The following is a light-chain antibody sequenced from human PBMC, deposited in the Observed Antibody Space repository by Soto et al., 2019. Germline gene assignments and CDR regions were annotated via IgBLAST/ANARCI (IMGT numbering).Light chain of an antibody. J-gene: IGKJ4*01. CDR2: AAS. CDR1: QGISSY. V-gene: IGKV1-8*01. CDR3: QQYYSYPLT. Sequence: AIRMTQSPSSFSASTGDRVTITCRASQGISSYLAWYQQKPGKAPKLLIYAASTLQSGVPSRVSGSGSGTDFTLTISCLQSEDLATYYCQQYYSYPLTFGGGTKVEIK.